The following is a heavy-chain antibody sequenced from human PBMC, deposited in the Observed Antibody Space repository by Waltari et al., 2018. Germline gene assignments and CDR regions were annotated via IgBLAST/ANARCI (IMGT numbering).Heavy chain of an antibody. V-gene: IGHV3-7*03. CDR2: IRPDGGEN. D-gene: IGHD3-16*01. Sequence: EVQLVESGGGSVQPGGSLRVSCAASTFPFSSYWMAWFRQAPGKGLEWVATIRPDGGENFYVDSVKGRFSISRDNAKNSFYLQMNSLRVEDTAIFYCATMGAGRAPDYWGQGTLVTVSS. CDR1: TFPFSSYW. J-gene: IGHJ4*02. CDR3: ATMGAGRAPDY.